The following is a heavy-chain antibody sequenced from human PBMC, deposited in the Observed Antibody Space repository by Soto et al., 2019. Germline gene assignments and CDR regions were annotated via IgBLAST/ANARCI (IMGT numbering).Heavy chain of an antibody. J-gene: IGHJ4*02. V-gene: IGHV3-15*07. CDR3: STAAGTGTYYSRFDY. D-gene: IGHD1-26*01. CDR2: IKSTTDGGTT. Sequence: EVQLVESGGGLVKPGGSLRVSCAASGFTFSNALMNWVRQAPGKGLEWVGRIKSTTDGGTTDYAAPVQGRFTISRDDSKATLFLEMRSLKTEDTATYFCSTAAGTGTYYSRFDYWGKGIEVTVSS. CDR1: GFTFSNAL.